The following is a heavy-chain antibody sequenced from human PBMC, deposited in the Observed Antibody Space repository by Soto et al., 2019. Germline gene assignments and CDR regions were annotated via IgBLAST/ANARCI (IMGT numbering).Heavy chain of an antibody. CDR3: AIDSIMITFGGVSGGMDV. Sequence: ASVKVSCKASGYTFTSYHMHWVRQAPGQGLEWMGIINPSGGSTSYAQKFQGRVTMTRDTSTSTVYMELSSLRSEDTAVYYCAIDSIMITFGGVSGGMDVWGQGTTVTVSS. CDR2: INPSGGST. CDR1: GYTFTSYH. D-gene: IGHD3-16*01. V-gene: IGHV1-46*01. J-gene: IGHJ6*02.